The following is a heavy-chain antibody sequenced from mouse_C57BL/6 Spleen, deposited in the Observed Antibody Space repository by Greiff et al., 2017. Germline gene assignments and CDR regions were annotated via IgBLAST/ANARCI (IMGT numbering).Heavy chain of an antibody. J-gene: IGHJ3*01. CDR2: IYPGSGST. CDR3: ARGYYGSSPLAY. D-gene: IGHD1-1*01. Sequence: QVQLKQPGAELVKPGASVKMSCKASGYTFTSYWITWVKQRPGQGLEWIGDIYPGSGSTNYNEKFKSKATLTVDTSSSTAYMQLSSLTSEDSAVYYCARGYYGSSPLAYWGQGTLVTVSA. V-gene: IGHV1-55*01. CDR1: GYTFTSYW.